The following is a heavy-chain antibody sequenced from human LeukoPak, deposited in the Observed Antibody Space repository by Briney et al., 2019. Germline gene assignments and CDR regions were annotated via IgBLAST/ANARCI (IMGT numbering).Heavy chain of an antibody. CDR3: ARDRGGGRAADYWYFDL. Sequence: GGSLRLSCAASGFTFSSYGMHWVRQAPGKGLEWVAVISYDGSNKYYADSVKGRFTISRDNSKNTLYLQMNSLRAEDTAVYYCARDRGGGRAADYWYFDLWGRGTLVTVSS. V-gene: IGHV3-30*03. CDR1: GFTFSSYG. D-gene: IGHD2-15*01. CDR2: ISYDGSNK. J-gene: IGHJ2*01.